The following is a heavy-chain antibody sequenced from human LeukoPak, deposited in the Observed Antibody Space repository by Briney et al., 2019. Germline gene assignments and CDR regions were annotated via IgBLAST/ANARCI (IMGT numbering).Heavy chain of an antibody. CDR2: INPNNGGT. V-gene: IGHV1-2*02. CDR3: ARDKYTGYETFDC. Sequence: ASVKVSCKASGYTFTGYYIHWVRQAPGQGLEWMGWINPNNGGTNYAQKFQGRVTMTRDTSISTAYMELNRLTFDDTAVYYCARDKYTGYETFDCWGQGTPVTVSS. CDR1: GYTFTGYY. J-gene: IGHJ4*02. D-gene: IGHD5-12*01.